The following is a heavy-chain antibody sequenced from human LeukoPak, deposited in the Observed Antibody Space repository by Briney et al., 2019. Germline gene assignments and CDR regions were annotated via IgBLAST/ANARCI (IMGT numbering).Heavy chain of an antibody. D-gene: IGHD4-17*01. CDR1: GGTFSSYT. J-gene: IGHJ6*02. CDR3: ARGGSVTTVTTRHYYYYGMDV. V-gene: IGHV1-69*02. Sequence: SVKVSCKASGGTFSSYTISWVRQAPGQGLEWMGRIIPILGIANYAQKFQGRVTITADKSTGTAYMELSSLRSEDTAVYYCARGGSVTTVTTRHYYYYGMDVWGQGTTVTVSS. CDR2: IIPILGIA.